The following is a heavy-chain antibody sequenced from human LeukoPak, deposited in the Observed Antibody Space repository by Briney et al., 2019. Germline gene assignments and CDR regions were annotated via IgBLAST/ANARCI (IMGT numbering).Heavy chain of an antibody. D-gene: IGHD2-15*01. Sequence: GGSLRLSCAASGFTFSSYDMDWVRQAPGKGLEWVSYISNSGTTMNYADSVKGRFTISRDNAKNSLYLQMNSLRAEDTAVYYCTRGDTLIWGQGTMVTVSS. CDR1: GFTFSSYD. J-gene: IGHJ3*02. CDR3: TRGDTLI. V-gene: IGHV3-48*03. CDR2: ISNSGTTM.